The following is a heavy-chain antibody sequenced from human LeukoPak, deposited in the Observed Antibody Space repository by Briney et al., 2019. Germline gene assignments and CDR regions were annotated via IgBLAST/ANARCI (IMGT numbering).Heavy chain of an antibody. J-gene: IGHJ4*02. Sequence: SETLSLTCAVYGGSFSGYYWSWIRQPAGKGLEWIGRIYTSGSTNYNPSLKSRVTISVDTSKNQFSLKLSSVTAADTAVYYCASRGNDYGDYVPKAVDYWGQGTLVTVSS. CDR3: ASRGNDYGDYVPKAVDY. CDR1: GGSFSGYY. CDR2: IYTSGST. D-gene: IGHD4-17*01. V-gene: IGHV4-59*10.